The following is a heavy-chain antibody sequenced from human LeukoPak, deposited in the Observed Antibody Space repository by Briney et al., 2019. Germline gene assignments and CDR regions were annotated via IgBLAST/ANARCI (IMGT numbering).Heavy chain of an antibody. D-gene: IGHD6-13*01. J-gene: IGHJ3*02. CDR3: ARGHRSSWFDAFDI. Sequence: GGSLRFSCAASGFTFSNYAFHWVRQAPGKGLEDVSAINDNGDTTYYADSVKGRFTISRDISKNTLFLQMGSLRTEDMAVYYCARGHRSSWFDAFDIWGQGIMVTVSS. CDR2: INDNGDTT. V-gene: IGHV3-64*02. CDR1: GFTFSNYA.